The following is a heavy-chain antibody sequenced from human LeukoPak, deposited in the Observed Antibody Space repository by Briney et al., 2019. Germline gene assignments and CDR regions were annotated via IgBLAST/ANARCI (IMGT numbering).Heavy chain of an antibody. CDR3: ARDVERRARYYYYYYMDV. CDR1: GGSISSSSYY. Sequence: SETLSLTCTVSGGSISSSSYYWGWIRQPPGKGLEWIGSIYYSGSTYYNPSLKSRVTISVDTSKNQFSLKLSSVTAADTAVYYCARDVERRARYYYYYYMDVWGKGTTVTVSS. D-gene: IGHD6-25*01. V-gene: IGHV4-39*07. CDR2: IYYSGST. J-gene: IGHJ6*03.